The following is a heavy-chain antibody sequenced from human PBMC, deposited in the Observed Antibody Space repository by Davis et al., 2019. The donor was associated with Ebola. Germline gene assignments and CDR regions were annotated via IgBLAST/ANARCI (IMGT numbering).Heavy chain of an antibody. J-gene: IGHJ5*02. CDR2: MNPYSGNT. CDR1: GYTFTDYH. D-gene: IGHD6-13*01. Sequence: ASVKVSCKASGYTFTDYHMHWVRQATGQGLEWMGWMNPYSGNTGYAQKFQGRVSMTRNTSITTAYMEVTGLTSEDTAVYYCARGRGTSWGYNWFDPWGQGTLVTVSS. CDR3: ARGRGTSWGYNWFDP. V-gene: IGHV1-8*02.